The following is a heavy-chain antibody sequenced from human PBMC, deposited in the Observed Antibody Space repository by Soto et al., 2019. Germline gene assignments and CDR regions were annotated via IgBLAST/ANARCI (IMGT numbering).Heavy chain of an antibody. Sequence: EVQLLESGGGLVQPGGSLRLSCAASGFIFTNYAMTWVRQAPGKGLEWVSSISAGSSGTYYADSVKGRFTISRDNSKTTLYLQMNSRSTEDSAVYYCARDSATYYYWGQGTLVTVSS. CDR2: ISAGSSGT. J-gene: IGHJ4*02. CDR1: GFIFTNYA. V-gene: IGHV3-23*01. CDR3: ARDSATYYY. D-gene: IGHD1-26*01.